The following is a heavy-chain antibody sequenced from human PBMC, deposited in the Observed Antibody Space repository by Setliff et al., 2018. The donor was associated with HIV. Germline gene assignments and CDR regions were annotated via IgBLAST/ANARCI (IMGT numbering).Heavy chain of an antibody. CDR1: SGSFSGYY. V-gene: IGHV4-34*01. Sequence: LSETLSLTCAVYSGSFSGYYWSWIRQPPGKGLEWIGEINHSGSTNYNPSLKSRVTISIDTSKNQFSVKLNFVTAADTAVYYCAREQWLVTRGYFDSWGQGTLVTVSS. D-gene: IGHD6-19*01. CDR3: AREQWLVTRGYFDS. J-gene: IGHJ4*02. CDR2: INHSGST.